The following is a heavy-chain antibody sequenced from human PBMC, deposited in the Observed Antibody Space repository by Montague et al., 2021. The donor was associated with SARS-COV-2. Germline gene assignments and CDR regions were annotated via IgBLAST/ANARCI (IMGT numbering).Heavy chain of an antibody. Sequence: TLSLTCTVSGGSISSGGYYWSWIRQHPGKGLEWIGYIYHTGSTXYNPSLKSRVTIPKETSKNHFSLNLSSVTAADSAVYYCARDSGYYDSSGYSYDAFDIWGQGTKVTVSS. J-gene: IGHJ3*02. D-gene: IGHD3-22*01. CDR3: ARDSGYYDSSGYSYDAFDI. V-gene: IGHV4-31*03. CDR1: GGSISSGGYY. CDR2: IYHTGST.